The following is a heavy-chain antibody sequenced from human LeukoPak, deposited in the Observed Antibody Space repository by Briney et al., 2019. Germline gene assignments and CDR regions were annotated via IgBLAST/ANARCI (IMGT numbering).Heavy chain of an antibody. V-gene: IGHV4-4*02. CDR2: ILHSGTT. CDR3: ARLRLSGGSFSVGWFDP. Sequence: PSETLSLTCTVSDEVITSNNWWSWVRPSPGKGLEWIGEILHSGTTRYRASLESRVTMLLDKSKNQFSLRLNSVTAADTAVYFCARLRLSGGSFSVGWFDPWGQGIQVTVSS. CDR1: DEVITSNNW. J-gene: IGHJ5*02. D-gene: IGHD1-26*01.